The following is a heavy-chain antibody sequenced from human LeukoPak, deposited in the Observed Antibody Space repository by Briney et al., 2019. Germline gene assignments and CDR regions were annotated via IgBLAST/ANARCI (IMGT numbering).Heavy chain of an antibody. CDR1: GGSISSGSYY. J-gene: IGHJ4*02. Sequence: PSETLSLTCTVSGGSISSGSYYWSWIRQPAGNGLEWIGRIYTSGSTNYNPSLKSRVTISVDTSKNQFSLKLSSVTAADTAVYYCAGSRVGDVFDYWGQGTLVTVSS. V-gene: IGHV4-61*02. CDR3: AGSRVGDVFDY. D-gene: IGHD2-21*02. CDR2: IYTSGST.